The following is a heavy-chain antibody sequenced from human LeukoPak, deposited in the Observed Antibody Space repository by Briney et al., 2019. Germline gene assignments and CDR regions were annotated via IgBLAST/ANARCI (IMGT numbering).Heavy chain of an antibody. CDR2: ISYSGST. Sequence: TSETLSLTCTVSGGSISSYYWSWIRQPPGKGLEWVGYISYSGSTNFNPSLKSRVTISVDTSKNQFSLKLSSVTAADTAVYYCAREGTAGTNLNWFDPWGQGTLVTVSS. CDR1: GGSISSYY. V-gene: IGHV4-59*01. D-gene: IGHD1-1*01. CDR3: AREGTAGTNLNWFDP. J-gene: IGHJ5*02.